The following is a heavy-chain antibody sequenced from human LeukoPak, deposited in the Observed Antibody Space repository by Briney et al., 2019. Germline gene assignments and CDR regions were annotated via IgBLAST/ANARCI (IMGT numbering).Heavy chain of an antibody. CDR3: ARDRYYYDVKPRVNDY. CDR2: INAYNGNT. V-gene: IGHV1-18*01. Sequence: GASVTVSCKASGYTFSSYGISWVRQAPGQGLEWMGWINAYNGNTNYAQKFQGRVTMTTDTSTSTAYMELRSLRSDDTAVYHCARDRYYYDVKPRVNDYWGQGTLVTVSS. CDR1: GYTFSSYG. D-gene: IGHD3-22*01. J-gene: IGHJ4*02.